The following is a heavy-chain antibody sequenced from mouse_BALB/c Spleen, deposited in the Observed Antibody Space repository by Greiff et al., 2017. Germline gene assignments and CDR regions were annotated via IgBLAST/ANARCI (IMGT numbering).Heavy chain of an antibody. CDR1: GYTFTDYA. J-gene: IGHJ4*01. Sequence: QVQLKESGPELVRPGVSVKISCKGSGYTFTDYAMHWVKQSHAKSLEWIGVISTYYGNTNYNQKFKGKATMTVDKSSSTAYMELARLTSEDSAIYYYARNYCSNYYAMDYWGQGTSVTVSS. CDR2: ISTYYGNT. CDR3: ARNYCSNYYAMDY. D-gene: IGHD1-1*01. V-gene: IGHV1-67*01.